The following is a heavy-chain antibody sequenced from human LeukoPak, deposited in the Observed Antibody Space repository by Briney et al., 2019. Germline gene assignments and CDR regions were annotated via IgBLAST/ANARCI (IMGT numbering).Heavy chain of an antibody. CDR1: GGSFSGYY. V-gene: IGHV4-34*01. CDR2: INHSGST. D-gene: IGHD6-19*01. Sequence: SETLSLTCAVYGGSFSGYYWSWIRQPPGKGLEWIGEINHSGSTNYNPSLKSRVTISVDTSKNQFSLKLSSVTAADTAVYYCARVWVSGWYGKYFDYWGQGTLVTVSS. J-gene: IGHJ4*02. CDR3: ARVWVSGWYGKYFDY.